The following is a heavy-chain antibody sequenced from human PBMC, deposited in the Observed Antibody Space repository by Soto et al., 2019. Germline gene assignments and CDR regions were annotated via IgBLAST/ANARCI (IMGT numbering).Heavy chain of an antibody. J-gene: IGHJ4*02. CDR1: GYSFTSYD. D-gene: IGHD6-19*01. CDR3: ARSRGWRDY. Sequence: QVQLVQSGAEVKKPWASVKVYCRASGYSFTSYDINWVRQSTGQGLEWMGWVDPKTGNTDYGQKFQGKVTMPRNTSISTVYRQSSSLSSEDLAVYYCARSRGWRDYWGQGPLVNVSS. CDR2: VDPKTGNT. V-gene: IGHV1-8*01.